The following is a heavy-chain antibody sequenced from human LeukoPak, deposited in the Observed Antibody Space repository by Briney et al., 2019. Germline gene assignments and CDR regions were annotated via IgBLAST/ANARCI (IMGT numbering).Heavy chain of an antibody. J-gene: IGHJ6*04. Sequence: SETLSLTCTVSGGSISSYYWSWVRQPPGEGLGWIGYIYYSGSTNYNPSLKSRVTISVDTSKNQFSLQLSSVTAADTAVYYCARGALMDVWGKGTTVTISS. V-gene: IGHV4-59*01. CDR1: GGSISSYY. CDR3: ARGALMDV. CDR2: IYYSGST.